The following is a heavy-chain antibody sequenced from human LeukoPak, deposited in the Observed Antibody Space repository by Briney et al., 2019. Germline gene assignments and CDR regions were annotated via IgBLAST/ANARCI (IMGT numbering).Heavy chain of an antibody. CDR1: GFTFSNYA. J-gene: IGHJ4*02. Sequence: GGSLRLSCAASGFTFSNYAMSWVRQAPGKGLEWVSTVSGSGGSTYYADSVKGRFTISRDSSKNTLYLQMNSLRAEDTAVYYCAKLSDSSGYYSYFDYWGQGTLVTVSS. CDR2: VSGSGGST. CDR3: AKLSDSSGYYSYFDY. V-gene: IGHV3-23*01. D-gene: IGHD3-22*01.